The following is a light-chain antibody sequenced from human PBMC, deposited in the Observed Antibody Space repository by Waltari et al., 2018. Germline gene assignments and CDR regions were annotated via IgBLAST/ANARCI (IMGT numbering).Light chain of an antibody. V-gene: IGKV1-8*01. Sequence: AIRMTQSPSSLSASTGDRVTITCRASQGISSYLAWYQQKPWKAPKHLIYAASTLQIGVPSRFSGSGSGTDFTLTISCLQSEDFATYYCQQYYSYPLTFGGGTKVEIK. CDR1: QGISSY. CDR2: AAS. J-gene: IGKJ4*01. CDR3: QQYYSYPLT.